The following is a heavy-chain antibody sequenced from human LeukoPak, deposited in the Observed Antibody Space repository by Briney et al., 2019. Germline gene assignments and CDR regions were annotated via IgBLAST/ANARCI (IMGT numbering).Heavy chain of an antibody. CDR2: ISSSSRYI. CDR1: GFTFSSYS. CDR3: ARDNGWGRYYFDS. Sequence: GGSLRLSCAASGFTFSSYSMNWVRQAPGKGLEWVSFISSSSRYIYYADSVKGRFTIPRDNAKNSLYLQMNSLRVEDTAVYYCARDNGWGRYYFDSWGQGALATVSS. D-gene: IGHD6-19*01. V-gene: IGHV3-21*01. J-gene: IGHJ4*02.